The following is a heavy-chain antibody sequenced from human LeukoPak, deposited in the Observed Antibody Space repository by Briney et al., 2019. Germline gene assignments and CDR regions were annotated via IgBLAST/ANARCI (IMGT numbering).Heavy chain of an antibody. Sequence: SVKVSCKASGGTFSSYAISWVRQAPGQGLEWMGGIIPIFGTANYAQKFQGRVTITADESTSTAYMELSSLRSEDTAVYYCAGDAKLREGSWFDPWGQGTLVTVSS. D-gene: IGHD3-16*01. J-gene: IGHJ5*02. V-gene: IGHV1-69*13. CDR2: IIPIFGTA. CDR1: GGTFSSYA. CDR3: AGDAKLREGSWFDP.